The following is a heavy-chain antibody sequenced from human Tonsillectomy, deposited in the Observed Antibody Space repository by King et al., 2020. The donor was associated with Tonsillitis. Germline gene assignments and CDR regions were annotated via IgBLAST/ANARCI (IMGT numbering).Heavy chain of an antibody. CDR1: AYTFTKYT. CDR3: ARGEDLDDDHYYGMDV. V-gene: IGHV1-3*01. CDR2: INAANGNR. J-gene: IGHJ6*02. D-gene: IGHD1-1*01. Sequence: QLVQSGAEVKKPGASVQVSCKASAYTFTKYTIHWVRQAPGQRLEWMGWINAANGNRKSSQKFQGRVTITRDTSASTAYMELSILRYEDTAVYYCARGEDLDDDHYYGMDVWGQGTTVTVSS.